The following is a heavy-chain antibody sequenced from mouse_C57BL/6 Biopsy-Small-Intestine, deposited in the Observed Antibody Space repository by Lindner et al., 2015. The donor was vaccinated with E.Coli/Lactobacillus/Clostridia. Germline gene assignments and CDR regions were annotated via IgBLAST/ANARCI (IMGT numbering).Heavy chain of an antibody. D-gene: IGHD2-3*01. CDR3: TDGYFDY. J-gene: IGHJ2*01. CDR2: INPGSGGT. V-gene: IGHV1-54*01. Sequence: VQLQESGAELVRPGTSVKVSCKASGYAFTNYLIEWVKQRPGQGLEWIGVINPGSGGTNYNEKFKGKATLTADKSSSTAYMQLSSLTSEDSAVYYCTDGYFDYWGQGTTLTVSS. CDR1: GYAFTNYL.